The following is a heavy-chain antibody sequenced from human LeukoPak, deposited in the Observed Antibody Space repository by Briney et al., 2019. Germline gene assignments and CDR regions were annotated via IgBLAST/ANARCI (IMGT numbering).Heavy chain of an antibody. CDR2: IVVGSGNT. V-gene: IGHV1-58*02. Sequence: GASVKVSCKASGFTFTSSAMQWVRQARGQRLEWIGWIVVGSGNTNYAQKFQERVTITRDMSTSTAYMELSSLRSEGTAVYYCAAGVYYDSSGPWFDPWGQGTLVTVSS. CDR1: GFTFTSSA. CDR3: AAGVYYDSSGPWFDP. D-gene: IGHD3-22*01. J-gene: IGHJ5*02.